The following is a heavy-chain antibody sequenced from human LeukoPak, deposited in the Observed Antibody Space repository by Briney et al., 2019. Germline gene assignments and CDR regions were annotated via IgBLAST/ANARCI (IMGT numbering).Heavy chain of an antibody. D-gene: IGHD2-15*01. J-gene: IGHJ3*01. V-gene: IGHV1-18*01. CDR1: GYTFTTYA. CDR2: ISAYNGDT. Sequence: VKVSCKASGYTFTTYAINWLRHAPGQGLEWMGWISAYNGDTKYAPNFQGRVSMTMDRSTTTAYMELRGLRSDDTAPYYCARWRRYCNDRSCSKPEKEAFDVWGQGTMVTASS. CDR3: ARWRRYCNDRSCSKPEKEAFDV.